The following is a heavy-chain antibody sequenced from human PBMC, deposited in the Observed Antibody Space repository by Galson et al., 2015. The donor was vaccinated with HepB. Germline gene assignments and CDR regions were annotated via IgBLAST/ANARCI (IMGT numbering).Heavy chain of an antibody. Sequence: SLRLSCAASGFTFSSYAMHWVRQAPGKGLEWVAVISYDGSNKYYADSVKGRFTISRDNSKNTLYLQMNSLRAEDTAVYYCARDREVLMGLFDYWGQGTLVTVSS. CDR2: ISYDGSNK. CDR1: GFTFSSYA. CDR3: ARDREVLMGLFDY. D-gene: IGHD2-8*01. V-gene: IGHV3-30-3*01. J-gene: IGHJ4*02.